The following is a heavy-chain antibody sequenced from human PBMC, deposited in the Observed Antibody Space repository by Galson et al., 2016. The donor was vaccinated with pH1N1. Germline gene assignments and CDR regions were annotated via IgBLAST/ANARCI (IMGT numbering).Heavy chain of an antibody. CDR1: GAYITSSY. CDR3: ARGFFDSSGNSNPFDP. V-gene: IGHV4-59*01. J-gene: IGHJ5*02. Sequence: LSLTCSVSGAYITSSYWSWIRRPPGERLEWIAYIHYSGATHYNPSLRSRVAMSMDAPKNQVSLKLSSVTAADTAVYYCARGFFDSSGNSNPFDPWGRGTLVTVSS. CDR2: IHYSGAT. D-gene: IGHD1-26*01.